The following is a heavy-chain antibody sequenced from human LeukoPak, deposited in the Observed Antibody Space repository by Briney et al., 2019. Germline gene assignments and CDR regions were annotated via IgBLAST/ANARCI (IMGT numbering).Heavy chain of an antibody. V-gene: IGHV3-30-3*01. D-gene: IGHD2-15*01. J-gene: IGHJ4*02. CDR3: EGSGPTDFDY. CDR1: GFTFSSYA. CDR2: ISYDGSNK. Sequence: GRSLRLSCAASGFTFSSYAMHWVRQAPGKGLEWVAVISYDGSNKYYADSVKGRFTISRDNSKNTLYLQMNSLRAEDTAVYYCEGSGPTDFDYWGQGTLVTVSS.